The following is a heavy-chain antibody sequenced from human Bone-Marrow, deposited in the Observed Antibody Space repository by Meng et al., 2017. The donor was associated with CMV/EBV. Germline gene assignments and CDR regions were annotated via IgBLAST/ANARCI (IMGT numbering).Heavy chain of an antibody. Sequence: QVQLVESGGGLVKPGGAVRRSWPASGFTFSDYYMSWIRQAPGKGLEWVSYISSSSSYTNYADSVKGLFTISRDNAKNSLYLQMNSLRAEDTAVYYCARVSDFWSGYSFGNFVFDYWGQGTLVTVSS. CDR3: ARVSDFWSGYSFGNFVFDY. CDR1: GFTFSDYY. D-gene: IGHD3-3*01. V-gene: IGHV3-11*06. CDR2: ISSSSSYT. J-gene: IGHJ4*02.